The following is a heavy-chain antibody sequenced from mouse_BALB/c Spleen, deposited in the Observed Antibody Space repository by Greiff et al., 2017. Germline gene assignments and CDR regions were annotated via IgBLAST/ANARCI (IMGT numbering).Heavy chain of an antibody. CDR3: AREGAYDYDEGLYAMDY. V-gene: IGHV5-6*01. CDR2: ISSGGSYT. Sequence: EVNVVESGGDLVKPGGSLKLSCAASGFTFSSYGMSWVRQTPDKRLEWVATISSGGSYTYYPDSVKGRFTISRDNAKNTLYLQMSSLKSEDTAMYYCAREGAYDYDEGLYAMDYWGQGTSVTVSS. J-gene: IGHJ4*01. D-gene: IGHD2-4*01. CDR1: GFTFSSYG.